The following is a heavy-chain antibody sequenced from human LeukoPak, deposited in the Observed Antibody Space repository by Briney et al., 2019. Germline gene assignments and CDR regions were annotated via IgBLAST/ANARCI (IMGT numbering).Heavy chain of an antibody. D-gene: IGHD5-12*01. CDR1: GYTFTSYG. J-gene: IGHJ4*02. Sequence: ASVKVSCKASGYTFTSYGISWVRQAPGQGLEWMGWISAYNGNTNYAQKLQGRVTMTTDTSTSTAYMELRSLRSDDTAVYYCARGRTVNSGLLMGIYFFDYWGQGTLVTVSS. CDR2: ISAYNGNT. V-gene: IGHV1-18*01. CDR3: ARGRTVNSGLLMGIYFFDY.